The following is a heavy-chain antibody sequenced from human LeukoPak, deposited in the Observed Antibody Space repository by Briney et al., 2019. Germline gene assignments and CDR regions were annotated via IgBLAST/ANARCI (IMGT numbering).Heavy chain of an antibody. J-gene: IGHJ4*02. CDR3: AKRYSSSWELDY. CDR2: ISGSGVST. CDR1: GFTFSSYA. V-gene: IGHV3-23*01. D-gene: IGHD6-13*01. Sequence: PGGSLRLSCAASGFTFSSYAMSWVRQAPGKGLEWVSAISGSGVSTYYADSVKGRFTISRDNPKNTLYLQMNSLRAEDTAVYYCAKRYSSSWELDYWGQGTLVTVSS.